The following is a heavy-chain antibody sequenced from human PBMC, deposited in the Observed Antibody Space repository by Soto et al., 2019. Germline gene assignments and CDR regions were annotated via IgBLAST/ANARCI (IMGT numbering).Heavy chain of an antibody. CDR3: ARATTVTTLFNY. V-gene: IGHV4-34*01. J-gene: IGHJ4*02. CDR2: INHSGST. D-gene: IGHD4-17*01. CDR1: GGSLSGYY. Sequence: SETLSLTCAVYGGSLSGYYWSWIRQPPGKGLEWIGEINHSGSTNYNPSLKSRVTISVDTSKNQFSLKLSSVTAADTAVYYCARATTVTTLFNYWGQGTLVTVSS.